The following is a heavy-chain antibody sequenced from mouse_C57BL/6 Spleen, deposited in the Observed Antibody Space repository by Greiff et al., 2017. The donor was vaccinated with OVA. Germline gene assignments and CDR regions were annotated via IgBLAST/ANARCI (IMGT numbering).Heavy chain of an antibody. D-gene: IGHD1-1*01. Sequence: QVQLQQSGPELVKPGASVKISCKASGYAFSSSWMNWVKQRPGKGLEWIGRIYPGDGDTNYNGKFKGKATLTADKSSSTAYMQLSSLTSEDSAVYFCARSSPVYYGSRRDFDYWGQGTTLTVSS. CDR3: ARSSPVYYGSRRDFDY. CDR1: GYAFSSSW. J-gene: IGHJ2*01. V-gene: IGHV1-82*01. CDR2: IYPGDGDT.